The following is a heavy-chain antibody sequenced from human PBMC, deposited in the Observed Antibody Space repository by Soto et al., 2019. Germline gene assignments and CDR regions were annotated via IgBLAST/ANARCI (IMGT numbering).Heavy chain of an antibody. CDR2: ISGSGGST. D-gene: IGHD4-17*01. CDR3: AKSEEYGDFITGYYFDY. CDR1: GFTFSSYA. Sequence: GGSLRLSCAASGFTFSSYAMSWVRQAPGKGLEWVSAISGSGGSTYYADSVKGRFTISRDNSKNTLYLQMNSLRAEDTAVYYCAKSEEYGDFITGYYFDYWGQGTLVTVSS. J-gene: IGHJ4*02. V-gene: IGHV3-23*01.